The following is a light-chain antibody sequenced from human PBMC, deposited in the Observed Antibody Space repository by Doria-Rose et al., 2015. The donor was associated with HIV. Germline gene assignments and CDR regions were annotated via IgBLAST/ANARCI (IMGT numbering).Light chain of an antibody. Sequence: DIQVTQSPSSLSASVGDRVTITCRASQNINRFLNWYQQKPGKVPKVLIYAASSLRSGVPSRFSGSGSGTDFTLTISSLQPEDFATYYCQQSFSTRRTFGQGTKVEIK. V-gene: IGKV1-39*01. CDR2: AAS. CDR3: QQSFSTRRT. J-gene: IGKJ1*01. CDR1: QNINRF.